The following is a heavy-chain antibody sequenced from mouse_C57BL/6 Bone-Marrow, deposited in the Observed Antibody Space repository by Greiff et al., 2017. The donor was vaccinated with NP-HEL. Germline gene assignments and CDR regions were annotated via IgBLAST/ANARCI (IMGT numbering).Heavy chain of an antibody. CDR3: AVFVVGSSFYWYFDV. D-gene: IGHD1-1*01. CDR1: GYSITSGYY. J-gene: IGHJ1*03. CDR2: ISYDGSN. V-gene: IGHV3-6*01. Sequence: VQLQQSGPGLVKPSQSLSLTCSVTGYSITSGYYWNWIRQFPGNKLEWMGYISYDGSNNYNPSLKNRISITRDTSKNQFFLKLNSVTTEDTATYYCAVFVVGSSFYWYFDVWGTGTTVTVSS.